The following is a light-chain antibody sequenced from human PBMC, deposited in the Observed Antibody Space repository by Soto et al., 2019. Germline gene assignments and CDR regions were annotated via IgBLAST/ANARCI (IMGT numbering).Light chain of an antibody. CDR2: GAS. CDR1: QTINNN. CDR3: QQYSSSRT. Sequence: VMTQAPATLSVSTGERATLSCRASQTINNNVAWYQLKDGQVPRLLIYGASTRATGIPVRFSGSGSETDFTLTTTRLEPEDFAVYYCQQYSSSRTFGQGTKV. V-gene: IGKV3-20*01. J-gene: IGKJ1*01.